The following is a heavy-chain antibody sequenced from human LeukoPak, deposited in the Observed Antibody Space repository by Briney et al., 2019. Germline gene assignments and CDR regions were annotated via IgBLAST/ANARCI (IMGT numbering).Heavy chain of an antibody. D-gene: IGHD1-26*01. CDR1: GYTFTGYY. V-gene: IGHV1-8*02. J-gene: IGHJ6*02. Sequence: ASVKVSCKASGYTFTGYYMHWVRQAPGQGLEWMGWMNANSGNRGYAQKFQGRVTMTWNTPISTAYMELSSLRSEDTAVYYCARLGDSGSYSGYGLDVWGQGTTVTVSS. CDR3: ARLGDSGSYSGYGLDV. CDR2: MNANSGNR.